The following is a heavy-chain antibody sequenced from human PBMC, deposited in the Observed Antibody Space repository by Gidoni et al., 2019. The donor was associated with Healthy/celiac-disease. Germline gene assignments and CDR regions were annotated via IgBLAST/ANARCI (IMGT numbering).Heavy chain of an antibody. CDR2: IRSKAYGGTT. D-gene: IGHD6-19*01. J-gene: IGHJ3*02. Sequence: EVQLVESGGGLVKPGRSLRLSCTASGFTFGDYAMSWFRQAPGKGLEWVGFIRSKAYGGTTEYAASVKGRVTISRDDSKSIAYLQMNSRKTEDTAVYYCTREQWLDPDAFDIWGQGTMVTVSS. CDR1: GFTFGDYA. CDR3: TREQWLDPDAFDI. V-gene: IGHV3-49*05.